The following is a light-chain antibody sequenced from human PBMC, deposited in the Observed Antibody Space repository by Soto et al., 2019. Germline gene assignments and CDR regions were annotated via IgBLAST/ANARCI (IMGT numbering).Light chain of an antibody. CDR3: LQANSFPLT. CDR1: QSISNW. J-gene: IGKJ4*01. V-gene: IGKV1-5*01. CDR2: DAS. Sequence: DIQMTQSPSTLSASVGDRVSITCRASQSISNWLAWYQQKPGKAPKLLIYDASSLESGVPSRFSGSGSGTEFTLTISNLQPEDFATYYCLQANSFPLTFGGGTKVDIK.